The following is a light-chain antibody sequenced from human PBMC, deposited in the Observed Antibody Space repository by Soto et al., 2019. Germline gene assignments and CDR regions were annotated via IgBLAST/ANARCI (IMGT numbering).Light chain of an antibody. J-gene: IGKJ3*01. CDR1: QSVSRSY. CDR2: GAS. CDR3: QQYGNAPFP. Sequence: EPVFTQSPGTLAFSPGERATLTYRSSQSVSRSYLAWFKQKPGQAPRLLIYGASSRATGIPDRFSGSGSGTDFIITISRLEHDDFAVYYCQQYGNAPFPFGPGTKVDIK. V-gene: IGKV3-20*01.